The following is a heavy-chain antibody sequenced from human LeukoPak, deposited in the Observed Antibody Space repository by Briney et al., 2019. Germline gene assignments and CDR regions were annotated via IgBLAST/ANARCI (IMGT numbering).Heavy chain of an antibody. Sequence: GRSLRLSCAASGFTFSSYGMHWVRQAPGKGLEGVAVISYDGSNKYYADSVKGRFTISRDNSKNTLYLQMNSLRAEDTAVYYCAKDHSSGGYRPYAFDFGGQGTMVTVSS. CDR1: GFTFSSYG. CDR3: AKDHSSGGYRPYAFDF. CDR2: ISYDGSNK. V-gene: IGHV3-30*18. J-gene: IGHJ3*01. D-gene: IGHD6-19*01.